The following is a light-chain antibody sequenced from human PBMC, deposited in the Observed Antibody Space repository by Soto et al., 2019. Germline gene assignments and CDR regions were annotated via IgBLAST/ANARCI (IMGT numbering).Light chain of an antibody. J-gene: IGLJ2*01. CDR2: GNS. CDR1: SSNIGAGYD. Sequence: QSVLTQPPSVSGAPGQRGTISCPGSSSNIGAGYDVHWYQQLPGTAPKLLFYGNSNRPSGVPDRFSGSKSGTSASLALTGLQAEDEADYYCQSYDSSLSGVVFGGGTKLTVL. CDR3: QSYDSSLSGVV. V-gene: IGLV1-40*01.